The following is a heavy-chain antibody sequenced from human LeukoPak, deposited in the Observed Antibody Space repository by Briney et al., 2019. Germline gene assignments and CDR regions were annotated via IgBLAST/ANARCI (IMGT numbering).Heavy chain of an antibody. V-gene: IGHV4-39*01. CDR3: APASTGGSRGSWFDP. Sequence: SETLSLTCTVSGGSVSSSRYYWGWMRQPPGGGLEWIGSIYYSGGTYYNPSLKSRVTISVDTSKNQFTLKVTSVTAADTAVYHCAPASTGGSRGSWFDPWGQGTLVTDSS. J-gene: IGHJ5*02. CDR2: IYYSGGT. CDR1: GGSVSSSRYY. D-gene: IGHD1-26*01.